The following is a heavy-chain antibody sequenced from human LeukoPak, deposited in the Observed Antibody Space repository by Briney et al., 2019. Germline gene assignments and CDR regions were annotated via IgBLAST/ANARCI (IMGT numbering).Heavy chain of an antibody. J-gene: IGHJ4*02. V-gene: IGHV3-48*02. CDR2: ISSSSSTI. CDR1: GFTFSSYS. CDR3: ARVSRVWFGEFN. Sequence: GGSLRLSCAASGFTFSSYSMSWVRQAPGKGLEWVSYISSSSSTIYYADSVKGRFTISRDNAKNSLYLQMNSLRDEDTAVYYCARVSRVWFGEFNWGQGTLVTVSS. D-gene: IGHD3-10*01.